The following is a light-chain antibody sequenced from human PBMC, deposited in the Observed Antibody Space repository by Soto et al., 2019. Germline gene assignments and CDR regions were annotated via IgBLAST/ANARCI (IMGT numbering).Light chain of an antibody. CDR2: DAS. CDR3: QQYNNWPRT. Sequence: EIVMTQSPATLSVSPGERATLSCRASQSVSSNLAWYPQKPGQAPRLLIYDASTRATGIPARFSGSGSGTEVTLTISSLQSEDFAVYYCQQYNNWPRTVGQGTKVDSK. J-gene: IGKJ1*01. CDR1: QSVSSN. V-gene: IGKV3-15*01.